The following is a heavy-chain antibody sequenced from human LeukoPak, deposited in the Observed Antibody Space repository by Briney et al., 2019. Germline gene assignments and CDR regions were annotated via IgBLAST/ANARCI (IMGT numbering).Heavy chain of an antibody. CDR2: IIPIFGTA. J-gene: IGHJ4*02. D-gene: IGHD5-18*01. V-gene: IGHV1-69*06. CDR1: GGTFSSYA. CDR3: ARGEGYSYGGLTLFDY. Sequence: SVKVSCKVSGGTFSSYAISWVRQAPGQGLEWMGGIIPIFGTANYAQKFQGRVTITADKSTSTAYMELSSLRSEDTAVYYCARGEGYSYGGLTLFDYWGQGTLVTVSS.